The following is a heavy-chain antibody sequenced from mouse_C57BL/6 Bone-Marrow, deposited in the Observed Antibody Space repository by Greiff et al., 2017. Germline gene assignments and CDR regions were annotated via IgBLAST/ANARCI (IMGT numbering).Heavy chain of an antibody. Sequence: VKLQQSGAELVRPGTSVKVSCKASGYAFTNYLIEWVKQRPGQSLEWIGEFNPGSGGTKYNEKFKGKATLTADKSSSTAYLKHSSLTSEVAAVYFCARRGTYYSNYCFYYAMDYWGQGTSVTVSS. D-gene: IGHD2-5*01. V-gene: IGHV1-54*01. CDR1: GYAFTNYL. CDR2: FNPGSGGT. J-gene: IGHJ4*01. CDR3: ARRGTYYSNYCFYYAMDY.